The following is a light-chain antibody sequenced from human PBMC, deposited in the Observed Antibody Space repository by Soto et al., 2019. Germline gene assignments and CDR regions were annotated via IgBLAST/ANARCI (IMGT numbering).Light chain of an antibody. CDR3: QQRSNWIT. V-gene: IGKV3-11*01. CDR1: QSVSSY. J-gene: IGKJ5*01. Sequence: EILLTQSTATLSLSPVERATLSCRASQSVSSYLAWYQQKPGQAPRLLIYDTSNRATGIPARFSGSGSRTDFTITISSLEPEDFALYYCQQRSNWITFGQGTRLEIK. CDR2: DTS.